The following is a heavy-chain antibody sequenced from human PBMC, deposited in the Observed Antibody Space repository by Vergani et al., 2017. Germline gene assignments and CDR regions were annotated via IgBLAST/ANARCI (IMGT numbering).Heavy chain of an antibody. V-gene: IGHV3-9*03. CDR3: AKGSAYYYDSSNWFDP. CDR1: GFTFDDYA. Sequence: VQLVESGGGLVQPGRSLRLSCAASGFTFDDYAMHWVRQAPGKGLEWVSGISWNSGSIGYADSVKGRFTISRDNAKNSLYLQMNSLRAEDMALYYCAKGSAYYYDSSNWFDPWGQGTLVTVSS. CDR2: ISWNSGSI. D-gene: IGHD3-22*01. J-gene: IGHJ5*02.